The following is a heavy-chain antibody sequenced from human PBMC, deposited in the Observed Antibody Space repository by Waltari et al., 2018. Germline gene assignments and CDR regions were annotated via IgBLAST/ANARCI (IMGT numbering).Heavy chain of an antibody. D-gene: IGHD6-13*01. V-gene: IGHV4-59*11. J-gene: IGHJ4*02. CDR2: IYYSGST. Sequence: QVQLQESGPGLVKPSETLSLTCTVSGGSISSHYWSWIRQPPGKGLEWIGYIYYSGSTNYNPSLKSRVTISVATSKNQFSLKLSSVTAADTAVYYCARVGSSSWYNYFDYWGQGTLVTVSS. CDR1: GGSISSHY. CDR3: ARVGSSSWYNYFDY.